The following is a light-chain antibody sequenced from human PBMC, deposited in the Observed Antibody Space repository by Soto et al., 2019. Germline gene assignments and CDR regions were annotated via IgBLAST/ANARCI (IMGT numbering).Light chain of an antibody. V-gene: IGKV3-20*01. J-gene: IGKJ1*01. CDR3: QHYNSYSEA. CDR1: QSGRNNY. CDR2: GAS. Sequence: MFTQSHSTLSLSPGERATLSCRASQSGRNNYSAWYQQTPGQAPRPLIYGASSRATGIPDRFSGSGSGTDFTLTISSLQPDDFASYYCQHYNSYSEAFGQGTKV.